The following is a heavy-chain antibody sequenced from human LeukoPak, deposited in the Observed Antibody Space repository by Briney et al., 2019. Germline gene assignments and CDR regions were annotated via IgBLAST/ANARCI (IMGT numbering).Heavy chain of an antibody. CDR1: GFTYSDYY. CDR2: LRSSSSCK. Sequence: GGSLRLSCAASGFTYSDYYLSWIRQAPGKGLEGVSYLRSSSSCKNYADVVKGRFAISRDNAKNSLYLQMNSLRAEDTAVYYCARVTTTVIDYWSQGTLVTVSS. D-gene: IGHD4-17*01. CDR3: ARVTTTVIDY. V-gene: IGHV3-11*06. J-gene: IGHJ4*02.